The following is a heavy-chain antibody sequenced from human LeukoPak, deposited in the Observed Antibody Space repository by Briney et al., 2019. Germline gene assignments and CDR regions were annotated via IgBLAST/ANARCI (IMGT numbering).Heavy chain of an antibody. V-gene: IGHV4-59*01. Sequence: SETLSLTCTVSGGYISSYYWSWIRQPPGKGLEWIGYIYYSGSTNYTPSLKSRVTISVDTSKNQFSLKLSSVTAADTAVYYCARDYPGDKSFDIWGQGTMVTVSS. CDR1: GGYISSYY. J-gene: IGHJ3*02. D-gene: IGHD2-21*02. CDR2: IYYSGST. CDR3: ARDYPGDKSFDI.